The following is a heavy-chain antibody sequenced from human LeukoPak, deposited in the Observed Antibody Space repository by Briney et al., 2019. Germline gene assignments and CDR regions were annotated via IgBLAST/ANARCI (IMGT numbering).Heavy chain of an antibody. V-gene: IGHV3-30*04. Sequence: GVPVRLSCAASGFTFCIHAMQWLAQAPGKGLVGVAVISYDGRVTYYADAVKDRFPIYRDNSNYDVYFHLRSLRPDDGAVFYCARSKIPGAGPGLVDSWGRGTLVTVSS. J-gene: IGHJ5*02. CDR1: GFTFCIHA. D-gene: IGHD2-8*02. CDR2: ISYDGRVT. CDR3: ARSKIPGAGPGLVDS.